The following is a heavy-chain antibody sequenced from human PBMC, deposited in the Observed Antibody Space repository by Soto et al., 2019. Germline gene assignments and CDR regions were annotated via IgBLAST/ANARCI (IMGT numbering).Heavy chain of an antibody. V-gene: IGHV3-66*01. J-gene: IGHJ3*02. CDR2: IYNEFT. CDR1: GFTVTEIY. D-gene: IGHD2-15*01. CDR3: VREPRYCSGGSCSIMGDPFDI. Sequence: EVQLVESGGGLVQPGGSLRLSCVASGFTVTEIYMNWVRQAPGKGLEWVSVIYNEFTDYADSVRGRFSISTDSSKNALYLQMNSLRAEDSAVYYCVREPRYCSGGSCSIMGDPFDIWGQGTMVTVSS.